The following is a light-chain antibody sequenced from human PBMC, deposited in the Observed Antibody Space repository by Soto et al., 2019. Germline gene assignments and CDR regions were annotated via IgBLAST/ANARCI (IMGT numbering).Light chain of an antibody. CDR2: KAS. J-gene: IGKJ1*01. CDR1: QSISSW. Sequence: DIQMTQSPSTLSASVGDRVTITCRASQSISSWLAWYQQKPGKAPKLLIYKASSLQSGVPPRFSGSGSGTEFTLIISSLQPNDFATYSCQQYYTYSGTFGQGTKVVIK. V-gene: IGKV1-5*03. CDR3: QQYYTYSGT.